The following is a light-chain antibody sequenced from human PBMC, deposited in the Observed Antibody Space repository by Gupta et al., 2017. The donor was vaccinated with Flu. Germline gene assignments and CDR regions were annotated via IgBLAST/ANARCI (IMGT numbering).Light chain of an antibody. V-gene: IGKV1-12*01. CDR1: QGISNW. CDR2: AAS. Sequence: DIHMTQSPSSVSASVGDTVTITCRASQGISNWLAWYQQKPGEAPKLLIYAASDLQTGVPSRFSGSGSGTDFTLTISSLQPEDFATYYCQQANNFPWTFGQGTTVEIK. J-gene: IGKJ1*01. CDR3: QQANNFPWT.